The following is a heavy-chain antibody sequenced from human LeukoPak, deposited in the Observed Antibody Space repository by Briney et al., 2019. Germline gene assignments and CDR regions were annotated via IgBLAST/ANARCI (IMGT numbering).Heavy chain of an antibody. CDR3: ARTGGGNCSGGSCYSRSAFDI. CDR1: GFTFSNYG. V-gene: IGHV3-30*02. Sequence: GGSLRLSCAASGFTFSNYGMHWVRQAPGKGLEWVAFIRYDGSNKYYADSVKGRFTISRDNSKNTLYLQMNSLRAEDTAVYYCARTGGGNCSGGSCYSRSAFDIWGQGTMVTVSS. CDR2: IRYDGSNK. D-gene: IGHD2-15*01. J-gene: IGHJ3*02.